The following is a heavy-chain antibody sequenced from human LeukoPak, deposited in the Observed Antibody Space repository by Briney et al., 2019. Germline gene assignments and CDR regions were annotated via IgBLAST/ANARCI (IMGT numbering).Heavy chain of an antibody. CDR2: ISISSNYI. Sequence: NPGGSLRLSCTVSGFTFSNYWMSWVRQAPGKGLEWVSSISISSNYIYYPDSLKGRFTISRDNAKNSLYLQMNSLRAEDTAIYYCARAVTYFYGSVTYDWFDPWGQGTLVTVSS. J-gene: IGHJ5*02. CDR1: GFTFSNYW. CDR3: ARAVTYFYGSVTYDWFDP. D-gene: IGHD3-10*01. V-gene: IGHV3-21*01.